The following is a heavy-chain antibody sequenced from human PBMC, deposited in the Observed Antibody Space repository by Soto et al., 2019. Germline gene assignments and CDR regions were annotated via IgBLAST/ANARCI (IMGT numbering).Heavy chain of an antibody. J-gene: IGHJ6*02. Sequence: APVKVSCKASGGPFSSYALSWVRQAAGRGLEWMGGIIPIFGTANYAQKFQGRVTITADESTSTAYMELSSLRSEDTAVYYCARQQLELREDGYYYGMDVWGQGTTVTVSS. CDR1: GGPFSSYA. D-gene: IGHD1-7*01. CDR2: IIPIFGTA. CDR3: ARQQLELREDGYYYGMDV. V-gene: IGHV1-69*13.